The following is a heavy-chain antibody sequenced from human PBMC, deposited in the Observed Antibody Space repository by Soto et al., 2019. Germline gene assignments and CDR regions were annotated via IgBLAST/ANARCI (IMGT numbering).Heavy chain of an antibody. CDR3: AKILRMATDAFDI. J-gene: IGHJ3*02. D-gene: IGHD2-8*01. V-gene: IGHV3-9*01. CDR2: ISWNSGSI. CDR1: GFTFDDYA. Sequence: GGSLRLSCAASGFTFDDYAMHWVQQAPGKGLEWVSGISWNSGSIGYADSVKGRFAISRDNAKNSLYLQMNSLRAEDTALYYCAKILRMATDAFDIWGQGTMVTVSS.